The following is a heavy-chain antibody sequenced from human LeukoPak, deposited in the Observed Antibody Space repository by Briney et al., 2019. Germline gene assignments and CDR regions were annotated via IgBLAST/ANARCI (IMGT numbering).Heavy chain of an antibody. CDR3: ARGASYDSDDAFDI. V-gene: IGHV4-61*02. CDR2: IYTSGST. CDR1: GGSINSGNYY. J-gene: IGHJ3*02. D-gene: IGHD3-3*01. Sequence: PSETLSLTCTVSGGSINSGNYYWSWIRQPAGKGREWIGRIYTSGSTNSHPSLRTRVTISVDTSRNQFSLKLSSVTAADTAVYYCARGASYDSDDAFDIWGQGTMVTVSS.